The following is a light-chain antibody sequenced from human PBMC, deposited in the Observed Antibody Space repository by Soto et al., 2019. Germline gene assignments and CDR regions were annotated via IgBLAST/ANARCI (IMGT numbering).Light chain of an antibody. CDR2: AAS. CDR3: QKYNVGPLT. CDR1: QGIVNF. J-gene: IGKJ4*01. V-gene: IGKV1-27*01. Sequence: DIRMTQSPSSLSAFVGDRVTITCRASQGIVNFLAWYQQKPGEVPKLLIYAASILQSGVPSRFSGSGSGTEFTLTISSLQPEDVATYYCQKYNVGPLTFGGGTKVDIK.